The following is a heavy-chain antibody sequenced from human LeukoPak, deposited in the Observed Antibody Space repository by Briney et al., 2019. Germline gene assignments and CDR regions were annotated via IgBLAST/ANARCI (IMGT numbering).Heavy chain of an antibody. CDR3: ARTTEGGYSYGYFYYYYMDV. CDR2: IYSSGST. Sequence: SETLSLTCTISGGSISSYYWSWIRQPAGKGLEWTGRIYSSGSTNYNPSLKSRVTMSVDTSKNQFSLKLSSVTAADTAVYYCARTTEGGYSYGYFYYYYMDVWGKGTTVTISS. V-gene: IGHV4-4*07. D-gene: IGHD5-18*01. J-gene: IGHJ6*03. CDR1: GGSISSYY.